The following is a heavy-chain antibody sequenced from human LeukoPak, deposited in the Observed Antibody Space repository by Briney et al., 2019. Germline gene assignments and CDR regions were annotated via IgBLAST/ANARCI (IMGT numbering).Heavy chain of an antibody. CDR3: TSPHPYSSGWYYYYYGMDV. V-gene: IGHV3-73*01. J-gene: IGHJ6*02. D-gene: IGHD6-19*01. Sequence: GGSLRLSCAASGFTFSGSAMHWVRQASGKGLEWVGRIRSKANSYATAYAASVKGRFTISRDDSKNTAYLQMNSLKTGDTAVYYCTSPHPYSSGWYYYYYGMDVWAKGPRSPSP. CDR2: IRSKANSYAT. CDR1: GFTFSGSA.